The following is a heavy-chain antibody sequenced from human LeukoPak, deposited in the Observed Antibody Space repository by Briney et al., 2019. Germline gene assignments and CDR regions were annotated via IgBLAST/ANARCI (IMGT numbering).Heavy chain of an antibody. Sequence: TETLSLTCTVSGGSISSSSYNWGWFRKPPGKGLEWIGSIYYSGRTYYNPSLKSRVTISVDTSKNQFSLKLSSVTAADTAVYYCVSGRVAGIDAFDIWGQGTMVTVSS. D-gene: IGHD6-19*01. CDR3: VSGRVAGIDAFDI. V-gene: IGHV4-39*01. CDR2: IYYSGRT. CDR1: GGSISSSSYN. J-gene: IGHJ3*02.